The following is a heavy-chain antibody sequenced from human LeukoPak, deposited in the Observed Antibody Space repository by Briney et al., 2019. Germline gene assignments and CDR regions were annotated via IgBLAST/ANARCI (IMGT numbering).Heavy chain of an antibody. CDR3: ARFRPPYGSGSYYNLAFDY. J-gene: IGHJ4*02. V-gene: IGHV4-39*07. CDR2: IYYSGST. D-gene: IGHD3-10*01. Sequence: SSETLSLTCAVSGGSISSNSYYWGWIRQPPGKGLEWIGSIYYSGSTNYNPSLKSRVTISVDTSKNQFSLKLSSVTAADTAVYYCARFRPPYGSGSYYNLAFDYWGQGTLVTVSS. CDR1: GGSISSNSYY.